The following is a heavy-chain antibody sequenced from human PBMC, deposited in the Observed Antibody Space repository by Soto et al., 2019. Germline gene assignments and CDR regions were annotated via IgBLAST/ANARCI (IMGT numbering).Heavy chain of an antibody. V-gene: IGHV1-18*01. Sequence: ASVKVSCKASGYTFTSYGISWVRQAPGQGLEWMGWISAYNGNTNYAQKPQGRVTMTTDTSTSTAYMELRSLRSDDTAVHYCASKRAVAGYYYYYGMDVWGQGTTVTVSS. CDR2: ISAYNGNT. D-gene: IGHD6-19*01. J-gene: IGHJ6*02. CDR3: ASKRAVAGYYYYYGMDV. CDR1: GYTFTSYG.